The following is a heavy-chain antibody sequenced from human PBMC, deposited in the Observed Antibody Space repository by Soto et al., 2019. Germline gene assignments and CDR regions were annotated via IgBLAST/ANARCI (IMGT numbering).Heavy chain of an antibody. CDR1: GGSFSGYY. D-gene: IGHD4-17*01. J-gene: IGHJ4*02. Sequence: PSETLSLTCAVYGGSFSGYYWSWIRQPPGKGLEWIGEINHSGSTNYNPSLKSRVTISVDTSKNQFSLKLSSVTAADTAVYYCATVEIYGDYDRGGYWGQGTLVTVSS. CDR2: INHSGST. V-gene: IGHV4-34*01. CDR3: ATVEIYGDYDRGGY.